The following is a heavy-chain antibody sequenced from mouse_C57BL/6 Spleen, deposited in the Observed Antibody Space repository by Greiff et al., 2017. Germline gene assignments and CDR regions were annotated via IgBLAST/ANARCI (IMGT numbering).Heavy chain of an antibody. J-gene: IGHJ4*01. D-gene: IGHD1-1*01. CDR3: ARTTVVGGYAMDY. CDR2: IYPGDGDT. Sequence: VQLQQPGAELVKPGASVKISCKASGYAFSSYWMNWVKQRPGKGLEWIGQIYPGDGDTNYNGKFKGKATLTVDKSSSTAYMQLSSLTSEDSAVYFCARTTVVGGYAMDYWDQGTSVTVSS. V-gene: IGHV1-80*01. CDR1: GYAFSSYW.